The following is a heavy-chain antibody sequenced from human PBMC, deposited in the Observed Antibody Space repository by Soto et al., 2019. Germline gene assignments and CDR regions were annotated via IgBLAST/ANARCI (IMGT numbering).Heavy chain of an antibody. V-gene: IGHV3-23*01. CDR1: GFTFSTYA. CDR3: AKEGGSGWLAVDY. D-gene: IGHD6-19*01. J-gene: IGHJ4*02. CDR2: MTGSGATT. Sequence: GGSLRLSCAASGFTFSTYAMSWVRQAPGKGLEWVSTMTGSGATTYYADSVRGRFTVSRDNSKNTLFLQMNNLSPEDTAVYYCAKEGGSGWLAVDYWGQGSLVTVSS.